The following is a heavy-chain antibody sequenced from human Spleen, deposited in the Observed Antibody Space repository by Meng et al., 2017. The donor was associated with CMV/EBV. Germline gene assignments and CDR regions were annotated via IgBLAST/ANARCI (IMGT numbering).Heavy chain of an antibody. V-gene: IGHV4-4*07. CDR1: GGSISGYY. CDR3: AREQSVAVAGRAFDI. Sequence: SETLSLTCTVSGGSISGYYWSWIRQPAGQGLEWIGRIYTSGSTNYHPSLKSRVTMSVDTSKNQFSLNLNSVTAADTAVYYCAREQSVAVAGRAFDIWGQGTMVTVSS. J-gene: IGHJ3*02. CDR2: IYTSGST. D-gene: IGHD6-19*01.